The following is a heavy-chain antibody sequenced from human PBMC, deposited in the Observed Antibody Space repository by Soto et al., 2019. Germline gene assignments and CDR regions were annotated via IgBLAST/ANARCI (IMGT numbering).Heavy chain of an antibody. V-gene: IGHV1-18*01. CDR2: ISAYNGNT. J-gene: IGHJ4*02. CDR3: ARWTPPITIFGGVMNFEY. CDR1: GYTFTSYG. Sequence: ASVKVSCKASGYTFTSYGISWVRQAPGQGLEWMGWISAYNGNTNYAQKLQGRVTMTTDTSTSTAYMELRSLRSDDTAVYYCARWTPPITIFGGVMNFEYWGQGTLVTV. D-gene: IGHD3-3*01.